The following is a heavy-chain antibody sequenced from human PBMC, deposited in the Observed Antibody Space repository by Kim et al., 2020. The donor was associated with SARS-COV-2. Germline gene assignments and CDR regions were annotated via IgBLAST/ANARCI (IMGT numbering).Heavy chain of an antibody. D-gene: IGHD3-10*01. V-gene: IGHV3-43*02. J-gene: IGHJ4*02. CDR2: ISGDGGII. CDR1: GFTFDAYV. CDR3: ARDISVGRGGYDS. Sequence: GGSLRPSCAASGFTFDAYVMHWVRQAPGKGLECVSLISGDGGIIHYADSVKVRFTISRDNRKNSMYLQMNSLRTEDSALYYCARDISVGRGGYDSWGQGTLVTVSA.